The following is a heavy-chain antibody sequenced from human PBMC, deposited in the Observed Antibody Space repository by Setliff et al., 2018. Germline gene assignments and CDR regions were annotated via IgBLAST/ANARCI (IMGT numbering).Heavy chain of an antibody. CDR2: MNPNSGNT. Sequence: ASVKVSCKASGYTFTSYDINWVRQATGQGFEWMGWMNPNSGNTGYAQKFQGRVTMTRXXXISTXXXXXXXLRSEDTAVYYCARAGRAVVNAFDIWGQGTMVTVSS. V-gene: IGHV1-8*01. CDR1: GYTFTSYD. J-gene: IGHJ3*02. CDR3: ARAGRAVVNAFDI. D-gene: IGHD2-15*01.